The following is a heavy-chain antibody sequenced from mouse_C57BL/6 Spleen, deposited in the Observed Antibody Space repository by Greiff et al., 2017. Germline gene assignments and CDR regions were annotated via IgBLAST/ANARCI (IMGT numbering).Heavy chain of an antibody. D-gene: IGHD2-3*01. CDR2: INPSSGYT. Sequence: QVQLKQSGAELAKPGASVKLSCTASGFTFTSYWMHWVKQRPGQGLEWIGYINPSSGYTKYNQKFKDKATLTADKSSSTAYMQLSSLTYEDSAVYYCARPPDGYYFDYWGQGTTLTVSS. J-gene: IGHJ2*01. CDR1: GFTFTSYW. CDR3: ARPPDGYYFDY. V-gene: IGHV1-7*01.